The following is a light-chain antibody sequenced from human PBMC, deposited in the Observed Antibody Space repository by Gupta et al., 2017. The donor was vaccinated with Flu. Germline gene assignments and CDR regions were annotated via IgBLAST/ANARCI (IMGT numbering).Light chain of an antibody. CDR1: QTVAGSF. V-gene: IGKV3-20*01. Sequence: EVVLTQSPGSLSLSPGERATLSCRASQTVAGSFLAWYQQQPGQAPRLLMYGASTRAAGIPDRFSGSVSGTDFTLTISRLEPEDFAVYYCQQYGISPALSFGQGTKLE. J-gene: IGKJ2*01. CDR2: GAS. CDR3: QQYGISPALS.